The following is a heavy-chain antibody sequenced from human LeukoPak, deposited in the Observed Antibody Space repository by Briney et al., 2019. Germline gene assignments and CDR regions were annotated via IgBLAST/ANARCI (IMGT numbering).Heavy chain of an antibody. CDR1: GFTFSGYA. CDR3: AKDRYSSSWYYFDY. CDR2: LSGSGSTT. V-gene: IGHV3-23*01. D-gene: IGHD6-13*01. Sequence: GGSLRLSCAASGFTFSGYAMSWVRQAPGKGLEWVSTLSGSGSTTYYADSVKGRFTISRDNSKNTLYLQMNSLRADDTAVYFCAKDRYSSSWYYFDYWGQGTLVTVSS. J-gene: IGHJ4*02.